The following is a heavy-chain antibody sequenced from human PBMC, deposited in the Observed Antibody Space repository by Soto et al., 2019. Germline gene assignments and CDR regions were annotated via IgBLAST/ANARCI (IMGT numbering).Heavy chain of an antibody. CDR1: GGSISSSNW. CDR2: IYHSGST. V-gene: IGHV4-4*02. J-gene: IGHJ4*02. D-gene: IGHD1-26*01. CDR3: AGFGGSYPPRSGGGH. Sequence: QVQLQESGPGLVKPSGTLSLTCAVSGGSISSSNWWSWVRQPPGKGLEWFGEIYHSGSTNYNPSLKGRVNQSRDKSKNQVSLELGSVAARGTGGDYRAGFGGSYPPRSGGGHWGQGTLVTVSS.